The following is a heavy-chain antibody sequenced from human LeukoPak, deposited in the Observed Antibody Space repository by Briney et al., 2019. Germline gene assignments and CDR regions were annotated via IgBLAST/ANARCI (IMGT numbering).Heavy chain of an antibody. V-gene: IGHV3-74*01. D-gene: IGHD3-22*01. CDR1: GFTFSSYW. CDR3: ARSRYYDSSGYPYYFDY. CDR2: INGDGSST. Sequence: GGSLRLSCAASGFTFSSYWMHWVRQAPGKGLVWVSRINGDGSSTIYADSVKGRFTISRDNAKNTLYLQMNSLRDEETAVYYCARSRYYDSSGYPYYFDYWGQGTLVTVSS. J-gene: IGHJ4*02.